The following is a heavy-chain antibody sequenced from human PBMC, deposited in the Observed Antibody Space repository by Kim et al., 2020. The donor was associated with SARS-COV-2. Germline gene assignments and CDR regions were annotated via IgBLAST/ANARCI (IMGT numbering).Heavy chain of an antibody. Sequence: GGSLRLSCAASGFTFSDYYMSWIRQAPGKGLEWVSYISSSSSYTNYADSVKGRFTISRDNAKNSLYLQMNSLRAEDTAVYYCARDHSTYYYDSSGYYRALTPEYYYYGRAVWGQGTTVTVSS. D-gene: IGHD3-22*01. CDR3: ARDHSTYYYDSSGYYRALTPEYYYYGRAV. CDR1: GFTFSDYY. CDR2: ISSSSSYT. V-gene: IGHV3-11*05. J-gene: IGHJ6*02.